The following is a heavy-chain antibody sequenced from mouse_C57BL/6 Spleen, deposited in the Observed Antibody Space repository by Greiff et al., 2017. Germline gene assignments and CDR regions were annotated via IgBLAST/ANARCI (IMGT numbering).Heavy chain of an antibody. V-gene: IGHV1-62-2*01. CDR2: FYPGSGSI. J-gene: IGHJ1*03. CDR3: ARHEGDGYYWYFDV. D-gene: IGHD2-3*01. Sequence: QQSGQGLEWFGWFYPGSGSIKYNEKFKDKATLTADKSSSTVYMELSRLTSEDSAVYFCARHEGDGYYWYFDVWGTGATVTVSS.